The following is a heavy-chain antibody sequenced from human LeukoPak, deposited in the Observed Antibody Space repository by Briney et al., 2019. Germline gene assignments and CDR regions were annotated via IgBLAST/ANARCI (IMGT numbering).Heavy chain of an antibody. J-gene: IGHJ6*02. V-gene: IGHV3-23*01. D-gene: IGHD3-9*01. CDR1: GFTFSSYA. Sequence: GGSLRLSCAASGFTFSSYAMSWVRQAPGKGLEWVSAISGSGGSTYYADSVKGRFTISRDNSKNTLYLQMNSLRAEDTAVYYCARVDRAGYYYYGMDVWGQGTTVTVSS. CDR3: ARVDRAGYYYYGMDV. CDR2: ISGSGGST.